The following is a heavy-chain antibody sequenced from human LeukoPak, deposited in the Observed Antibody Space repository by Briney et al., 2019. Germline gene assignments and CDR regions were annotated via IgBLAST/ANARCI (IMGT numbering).Heavy chain of an antibody. V-gene: IGHV4-59*01. CDR3: ARDSSTVTYWYSDL. CDR1: GGSISSFY. D-gene: IGHD4-17*01. J-gene: IGHJ2*01. Sequence: SETLSLTCAVSGGSISSFYWSWIRQPPGKGLEWIGYIYYNGNANYNPSLKSRVTMSVDTSKNQLSLKLTSVTAADTAVYYCARDSSTVTYWYSDLWGRGTLVTVSS. CDR2: IYYNGNA.